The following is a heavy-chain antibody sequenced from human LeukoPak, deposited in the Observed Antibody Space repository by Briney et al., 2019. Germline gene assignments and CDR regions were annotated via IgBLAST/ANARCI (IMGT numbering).Heavy chain of an antibody. CDR1: GYTFTSYY. CDR2: INPSGGST. V-gene: IGHV1-46*01. D-gene: IGHD2-2*01. J-gene: IGHJ6*03. Sequence: ASVKVSCKASGYTFTSYYMHWVRQAPGQGLEWMGIINPSGGSTSYAQKFQGRVTMTRDTSTSTVYMELSSLRSEDTAVYYCARDERYCSSTSCSYYMDVWGKGTTVTVSS. CDR3: ARDERYCSSTSCSYYMDV.